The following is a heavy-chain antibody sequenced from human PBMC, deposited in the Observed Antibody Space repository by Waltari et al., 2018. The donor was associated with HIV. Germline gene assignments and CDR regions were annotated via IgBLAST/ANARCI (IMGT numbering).Heavy chain of an antibody. J-gene: IGHJ4*02. V-gene: IGHV1-69*04. CDR3: ARDPTWDIVVVPAAIDWRDY. D-gene: IGHD2-2*02. Sequence: QVQLVQSGAEVKKPGSSVKVSCKASVGTFSSYALSWVRQAPGQGLGWRGRIIPILGIANYAQKFQGRVTITADKSTSTAYMELSSLRSEDTAVYYCARDPTWDIVVVPAAIDWRDYWGQGTLVTVSS. CDR1: VGTFSSYA. CDR2: IIPILGIA.